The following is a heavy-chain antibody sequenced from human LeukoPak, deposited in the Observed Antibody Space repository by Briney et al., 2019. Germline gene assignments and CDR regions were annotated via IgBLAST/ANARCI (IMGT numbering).Heavy chain of an antibody. CDR3: ARQGGDPYSSSWYGGY. V-gene: IGHV5-51*01. CDR2: IYPGDSDA. J-gene: IGHJ4*02. Sequence: GESLKISCKGSGYRFTSYWIGWVRQMPGKGLEWMGIIYPGDSDARYSPSFQGQVTISADKSISTAYLQWSSLKASDIAMYYCARQGGDPYSSSWYGGYWGQGTLVTVSS. D-gene: IGHD6-13*01. CDR1: GYRFTSYW.